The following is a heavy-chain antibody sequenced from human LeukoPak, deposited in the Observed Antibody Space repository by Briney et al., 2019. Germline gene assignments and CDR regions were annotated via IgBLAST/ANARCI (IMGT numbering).Heavy chain of an antibody. D-gene: IGHD2-21*02. CDR2: ITPISGTT. V-gene: IGHV1-69*06. J-gene: IGHJ4*02. CDR3: GYCGSDCYIPDY. Sequence: GASVNVSYTASVGTFIKYAINWVRQAPGQAREWMGRITPISGTTNYAQKFQGRLTITADKSTSTAYMELSSLRSEDTAVFYCGYCGSDCYIPDYWGQGTLVTVSS. CDR1: VGTFIKYA.